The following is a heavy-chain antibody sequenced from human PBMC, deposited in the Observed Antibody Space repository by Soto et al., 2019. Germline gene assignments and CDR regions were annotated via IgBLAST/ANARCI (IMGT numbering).Heavy chain of an antibody. CDR3: ARDPRPPSGWLGFWEYGMDV. D-gene: IGHD3-3*01. CDR2: VNPDNGGT. J-gene: IGHJ6*02. V-gene: IGHV1-2*02. Sequence: ASVKVSCKASGYTFTGNYIHWVRQAPGQGLEWMGWVNPDNGGTTSAEKFQGRVTMTRDTSVTTAYMELYRLTSDDTAVYYCARDPRPPSGWLGFWEYGMDVWGQGTTVTVSS. CDR1: GYTFTGNY.